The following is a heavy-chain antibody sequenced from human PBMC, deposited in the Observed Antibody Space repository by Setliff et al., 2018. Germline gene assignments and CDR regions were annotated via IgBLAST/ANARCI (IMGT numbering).Heavy chain of an antibody. CDR1: DDSISSRHYY. CDR3: AGMSGFQYMDV. CDR2: IYTSWST. D-gene: IGHD3-3*01. J-gene: IGHJ6*03. Sequence: PSETLSLTCTVSDDSISSRHYYWSWIRQPAGKGLEWLGQIYTSWSTNYNPSLKGRATLSIDASKRQFSPKLTSVTAADTAVYYCAGMSGFQYMDVWGKGTTVTVSS. V-gene: IGHV4-61*09.